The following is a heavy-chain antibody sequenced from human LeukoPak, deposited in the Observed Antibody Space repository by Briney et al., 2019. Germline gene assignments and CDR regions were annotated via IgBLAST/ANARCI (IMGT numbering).Heavy chain of an antibody. Sequence: KPSETLSLTCTVPGGSISSSSYYWGWIRQPPGKGLEWIGSIYYSGSTYYNPSLKSRVTISVDTSKNQFSLKLSSVTAANTAVYYCARHPPNWGIKYFDLWGRGTLVTVSS. CDR1: GGSISSSSYY. V-gene: IGHV4-39*01. J-gene: IGHJ2*01. D-gene: IGHD7-27*01. CDR3: ARHPPNWGIKYFDL. CDR2: IYYSGST.